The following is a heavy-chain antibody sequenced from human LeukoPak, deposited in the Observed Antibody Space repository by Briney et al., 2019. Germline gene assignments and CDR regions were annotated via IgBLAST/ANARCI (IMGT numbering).Heavy chain of an antibody. CDR2: ISRSGGNS. CDR1: GFTQNA. D-gene: IGHD5-24*01. CDR3: TLEMDPWYFDY. Sequence: GGSLRLSCEASGFTQNAMGWVRQAPGKGLEWVASISRSGGNSHYADSVKGRFTISRDNSKNTMYLQMNSLKTEDTAVYYCTLEMDPWYFDYWGQGTLVTVSS. V-gene: IGHV3-23*01. J-gene: IGHJ4*02.